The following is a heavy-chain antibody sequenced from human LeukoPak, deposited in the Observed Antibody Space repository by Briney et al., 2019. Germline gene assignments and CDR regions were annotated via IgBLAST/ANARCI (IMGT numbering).Heavy chain of an antibody. V-gene: IGHV3-33*06. CDR2: IWYDGSKK. Sequence: PGRSLRLSCAASGFTFSNYGMHWVRQAPGKGLEWVAVIWYDGSKKYYPDSVKGRFTISRDSSKNTLYLQMNSLRAEDTAVYYCAKGAHTYGDYGAFDIWGQGTMVTVSS. CDR3: AKGAHTYGDYGAFDI. CDR1: GFTFSNYG. D-gene: IGHD4-17*01. J-gene: IGHJ3*02.